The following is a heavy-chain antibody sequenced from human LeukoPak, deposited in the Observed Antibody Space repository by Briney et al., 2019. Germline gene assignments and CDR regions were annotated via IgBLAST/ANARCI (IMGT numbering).Heavy chain of an antibody. CDR1: GGSVSSSRYY. Sequence: SETLSLTCNVPGGSVSSSRYYWSWSRQPPGKGLEWIGYIYYSGSTNYNPSLQSRVTVSVDTSKNQLSLKLSSVTAADTAVYYCARDGSRGDYYYGMDVWGQGTTVTVSS. J-gene: IGHJ6*02. CDR2: IYYSGST. CDR3: ARDGSRGDYYYGMDV. V-gene: IGHV4-61*01.